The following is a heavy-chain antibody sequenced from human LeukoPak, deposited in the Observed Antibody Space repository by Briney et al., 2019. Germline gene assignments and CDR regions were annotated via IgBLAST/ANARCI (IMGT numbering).Heavy chain of an antibody. CDR3: ARGGRYCSSTSCYSWFDP. D-gene: IGHD2-2*01. Sequence: GGSLRLSCAASGFTFSSYAMHWVRQAPGKGLEWVAVISYDGSNKYYADSVKGRFTISRDNSKNTLYQQMNSLRAEDTAVYYCARGGRYCSSTSCYSWFDPWGQGTLVTVSS. J-gene: IGHJ5*02. CDR1: GFTFSSYA. V-gene: IGHV3-30-3*01. CDR2: ISYDGSNK.